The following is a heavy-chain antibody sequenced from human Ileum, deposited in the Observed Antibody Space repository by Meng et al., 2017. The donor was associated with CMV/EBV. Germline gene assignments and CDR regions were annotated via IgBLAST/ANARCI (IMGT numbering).Heavy chain of an antibody. Sequence: GGSLRLSCAASGFTFSSYEMNWVRQAPGKGLEWISHIGSSGGAIYYGESAKGRFTISRDNAKSSLYLQMNSLRAEDTAVYYCARKGWNYREAFDLWGQGTVVTVSS. CDR1: GFTFSSYE. V-gene: IGHV3-48*03. J-gene: IGHJ3*01. CDR2: IGSSGGAI. D-gene: IGHD3-16*02. CDR3: ARKGWNYREAFDL.